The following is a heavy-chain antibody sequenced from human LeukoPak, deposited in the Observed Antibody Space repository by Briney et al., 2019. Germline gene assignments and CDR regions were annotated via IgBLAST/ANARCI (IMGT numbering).Heavy chain of an antibody. V-gene: IGHV4-38-2*02. J-gene: IGHJ4*02. D-gene: IGHD3-16*01. CDR2: IYHTGST. Sequence: SETLSLTCTVSDYSINSGYYWGWIRQPPGKGLEWIASIYHTGSTYYSPSLKSRVTISVDTSKNQFSLKLTSVTAADTAVYYCARDLAEGWGRLDYWGRGTLVTVSS. CDR1: DYSINSGYY. CDR3: ARDLAEGWGRLDY.